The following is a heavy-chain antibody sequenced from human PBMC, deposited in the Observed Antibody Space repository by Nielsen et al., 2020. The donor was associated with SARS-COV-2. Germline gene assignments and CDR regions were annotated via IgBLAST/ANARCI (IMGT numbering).Heavy chain of an antibody. CDR2: ISWNSGSM. CDR3: ARDSFQYCSSTSCPPYYYGMDV. D-gene: IGHD2-2*01. J-gene: IGHJ6*02. V-gene: IGHV3-9*01. Sequence: SLKISCAASGFTFDDFAMHWVRQAPGKGLEWVSGISWNSGSMDYADSVKGRFTISRDNAKKSLYLQMNSLRAEDTAVYYCARDSFQYCSSTSCPPYYYGMDVWGQGTTVTVSS. CDR1: GFTFDDFA.